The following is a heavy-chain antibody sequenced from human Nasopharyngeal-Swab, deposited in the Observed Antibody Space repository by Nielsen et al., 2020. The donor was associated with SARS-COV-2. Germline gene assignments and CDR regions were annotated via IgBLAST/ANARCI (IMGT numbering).Heavy chain of an antibody. CDR2: ISYDGSNK. Sequence: ARQAPGKGLEWVAVISYDGSNKYYADSVKGRFTISRDNSKNTLYLQMNSLRAEDTAVYYCAKDKKARGDSSSWTTDYWGRGTLVTVSS. D-gene: IGHD6-13*01. V-gene: IGHV3-30*18. CDR3: AKDKKARGDSSSWTTDY. J-gene: IGHJ4*02.